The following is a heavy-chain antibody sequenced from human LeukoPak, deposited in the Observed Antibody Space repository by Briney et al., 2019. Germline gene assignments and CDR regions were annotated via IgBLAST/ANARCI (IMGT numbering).Heavy chain of an antibody. CDR2: INHSGST. V-gene: IGHV4-34*01. J-gene: IGHJ4*02. CDR3: ARGPYYFGSGSDYKRNGYAY. D-gene: IGHD3-10*01. CDR1: GGSFSGYY. Sequence: PSETLSLTCAVYGGSFSGYYWSWIRQPPGKGLEWIGEINHSGSTNYNPSLKSRVTISVDTSKNQFSLKLNSVTAADTAVYYCARGPYYFGSGSDYKRNGYAYWGQGTLVTVSS.